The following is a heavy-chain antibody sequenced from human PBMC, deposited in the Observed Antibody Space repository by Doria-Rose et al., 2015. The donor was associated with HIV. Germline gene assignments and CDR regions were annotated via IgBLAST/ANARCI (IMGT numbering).Heavy chain of an antibody. D-gene: IGHD6-13*01. Sequence: QVTLKESGPVLVKPTETLTLTCTVSGVSLSSPGMGVSWIRQPPGKALEWLANIFAADERSNKTSLKSRLTISRGTSKSQVVLTMTDMDPVDTATYYCARIKSSRWYHKYYFDFWGQGTLVIVSA. CDR2: IFAADER. J-gene: IGHJ4*02. V-gene: IGHV2-26*01. CDR1: GVSLSSPGMG. CDR3: ARIKSSRWYHKYYFDF.